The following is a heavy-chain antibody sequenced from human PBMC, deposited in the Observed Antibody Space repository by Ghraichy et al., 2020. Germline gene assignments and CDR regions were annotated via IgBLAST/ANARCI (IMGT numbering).Heavy chain of an antibody. J-gene: IGHJ6*02. CDR1: GYTFTGYY. CDR2: INPNSGGT. V-gene: IGHV1-2*02. Sequence: ASVKGSCKASGYTFTGYYMHWVRQAPGQGLEWMGWINPNSGGTNYAQKFQGRVTMTRDTSISTAYMELSRLRSDDTAVYYCARDWQLQGRVNYYYYYGMDVWGQGTTVTVSS. CDR3: ARDWQLQGRVNYYYYYGMDV. D-gene: IGHD1-26*01.